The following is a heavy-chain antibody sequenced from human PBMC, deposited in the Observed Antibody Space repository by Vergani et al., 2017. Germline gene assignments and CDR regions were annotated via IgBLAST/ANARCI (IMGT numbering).Heavy chain of an antibody. CDR1: GFTFSSYA. CDR3: AKGETTTYYYYYYMDV. V-gene: IGHV3-23*01. CDR2: ISGSGGST. J-gene: IGHJ6*03. D-gene: IGHD1-7*01. Sequence: EVQLLESGGGLVQPGGSLRLSCAASGFTFSSYAMSWVRQAPGKGLEWVSAISGSGGSTYYADSVKGRFTISRDNSKNTLYLQMHSLRAEDTAVYYCAKGETTTYYYYYYMDVWGKGTTVTVSS.